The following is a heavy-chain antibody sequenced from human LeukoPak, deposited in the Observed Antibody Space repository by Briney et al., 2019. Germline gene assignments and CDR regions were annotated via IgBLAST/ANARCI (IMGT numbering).Heavy chain of an antibody. J-gene: IGHJ6*03. CDR2: INSDGSST. CDR3: ARENSSGWTYYYYYYMDV. V-gene: IGHV3-74*01. CDR1: GFTFSSYW. Sequence: GGSLRLSCAASGFTFSSYWMHWVRQAPGKGLVWVSRINSDGSSTSYADSVKGRFTISRDNAKNTLYLQMSSLRAEDTAVYYCARENSSGWTYYYYYYMDVWGKGTTVTVSS. D-gene: IGHD6-19*01.